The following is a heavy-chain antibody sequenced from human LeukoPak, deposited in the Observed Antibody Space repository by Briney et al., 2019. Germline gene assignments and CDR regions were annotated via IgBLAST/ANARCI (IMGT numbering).Heavy chain of an antibody. CDR3: ARLFGGVTTFDF. Sequence: GGSLRLSCAASGYSLSSYCMSWVRDGPGKGLERVASIQPDGGVTFYLDSVKGQFTISRDNAKSSVFLQMNSLRAEDTAVYYCARLFGGVTTFDFWGQGTLVTASS. CDR2: IQPDGGVT. CDR1: GYSLSSYC. V-gene: IGHV3-7*01. J-gene: IGHJ5*01. D-gene: IGHD4-17*01.